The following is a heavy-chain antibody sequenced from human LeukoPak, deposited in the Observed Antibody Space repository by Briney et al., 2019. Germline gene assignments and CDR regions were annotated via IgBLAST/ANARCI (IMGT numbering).Heavy chain of an antibody. D-gene: IGHD1-26*01. Sequence: QPGGSLTLPCAASGFTFSSYWMHWVRQAPGKGRVWVSRLSPDGSTSIYADSVKGRFTVSRDNAKNTLYLEMNTLRADDTAVYYCTRSPSLGGNYWGFDYWGQGTLVTVSS. CDR2: LSPDGSTS. CDR1: GFTFSSYW. V-gene: IGHV3-74*01. J-gene: IGHJ4*02. CDR3: TRSPSLGGNYWGFDY.